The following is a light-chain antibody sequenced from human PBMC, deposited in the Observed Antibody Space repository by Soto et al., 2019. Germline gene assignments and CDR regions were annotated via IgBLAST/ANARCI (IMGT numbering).Light chain of an antibody. Sequence: EIVLTQSASTLSLSPGERATLSCRASQSVSSYLAWYQQKPGQAPRLLIYDASNRATGIPARFSGSGSGTDFTLTISSLEPEDFAVYYCQQRSNWITFAQGTRLEI. J-gene: IGKJ5*01. V-gene: IGKV3-11*01. CDR2: DAS. CDR3: QQRSNWIT. CDR1: QSVSSY.